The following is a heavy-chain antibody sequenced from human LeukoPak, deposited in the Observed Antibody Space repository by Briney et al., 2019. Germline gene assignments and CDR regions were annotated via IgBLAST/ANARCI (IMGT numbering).Heavy chain of an antibody. CDR2: ISGSGGST. Sequence: GGSLRLSCAASGFTFSSYGMSWVRQAPGKGLEWVSLISGSGGSTSYADSVKGRFTISRDNSKNTLHLQMNSLRPEDTAVYYCAKDLHDNIAVAGFDYWGQGTLVTVSS. D-gene: IGHD6-19*01. CDR3: AKDLHDNIAVAGFDY. CDR1: GFTFSSYG. V-gene: IGHV3-23*01. J-gene: IGHJ4*02.